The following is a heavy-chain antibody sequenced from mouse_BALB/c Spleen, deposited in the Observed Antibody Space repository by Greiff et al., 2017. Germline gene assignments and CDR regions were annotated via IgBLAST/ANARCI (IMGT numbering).Heavy chain of an antibody. CDR3: ARHDYYDYGYAMDY. J-gene: IGHJ4*01. CDR1: GFTFSSYA. Sequence: EVKLVESGGGLVKPGGSLKLSCAASGFTFSSYAMSWVRQTPEKRLEWVATISSGGSYTYYPDSVKGRFTISRDNAKNTLYLQMSSLRSEDTAMYYCARHDYYDYGYAMDYWGQGTSVTVSS. CDR2: ISSGGSYT. D-gene: IGHD2-4*01. V-gene: IGHV5-9-3*01.